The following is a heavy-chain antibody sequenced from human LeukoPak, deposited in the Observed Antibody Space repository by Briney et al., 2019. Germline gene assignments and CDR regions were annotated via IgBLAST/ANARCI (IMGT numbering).Heavy chain of an antibody. Sequence: PGGSLRLSCAASGFTFSSYAMHWVRQAPGKGLECVAVISYDGSNKYYADSVKGRFTISRDTSKNTLYLQMNSLRAEDTAVYYCARDRSSIQLWLSNWFDPWGQGTLVTVSS. D-gene: IGHD5-18*01. CDR2: ISYDGSNK. CDR3: ARDRSSIQLWLSNWFDP. V-gene: IGHV3-30-3*01. CDR1: GFTFSSYA. J-gene: IGHJ5*02.